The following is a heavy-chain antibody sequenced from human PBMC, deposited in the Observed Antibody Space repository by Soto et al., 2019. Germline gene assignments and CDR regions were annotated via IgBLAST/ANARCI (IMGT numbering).Heavy chain of an antibody. CDR2: IIPILGIA. J-gene: IGHJ4*02. V-gene: IGHV1-69*02. D-gene: IGHD3-9*01. Sequence: SVKVSCKASGGTFSSYTISWVRQAPGQGLEWMGRIIPILGIANYAQKFQGRVTITADKSTSTAYMELSSLRSEDTAVYYCASTGILTGPTLGAFDYWGQGTLVTVSS. CDR1: GGTFSSYT. CDR3: ASTGILTGPTLGAFDY.